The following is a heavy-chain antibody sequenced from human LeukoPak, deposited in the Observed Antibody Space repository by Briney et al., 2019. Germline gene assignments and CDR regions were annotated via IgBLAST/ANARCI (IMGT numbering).Heavy chain of an antibody. CDR1: GGSISSGGYY. CDR3: ARDSKRYYDSSGCFYYYGMDV. CDR2: IYYSGST. J-gene: IGHJ6*02. V-gene: IGHV4-31*03. Sequence: SETLSLTCTVSGGSISSGGYYWSWIRQHPGKGLEWIGYIYYSGSTYYNPSLKSRVTISVDTSKNQFSLKLSSVTAADTAVYYCARDSKRYYDSSGCFYYYGMDVWGQGTTVTVSS. D-gene: IGHD3-22*01.